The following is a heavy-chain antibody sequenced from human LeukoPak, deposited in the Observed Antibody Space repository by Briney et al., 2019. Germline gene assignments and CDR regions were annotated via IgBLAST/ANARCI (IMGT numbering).Heavy chain of an antibody. CDR2: ISGSDGST. V-gene: IGHV3-23*01. J-gene: IGHJ4*02. CDR1: GFTFSSYA. CDR3: ASHVLLWFGESPLFDY. Sequence: GGSLRLSCAASGFTFSSYAMSWVRQAPGKGLEWVSAISGSDGSTYYADSVKGRFTISRDNSKNTLYLQMNSLRAEDTAAYYCASHVLLWFGESPLFDYWGQGTLVTVSS. D-gene: IGHD3-10*01.